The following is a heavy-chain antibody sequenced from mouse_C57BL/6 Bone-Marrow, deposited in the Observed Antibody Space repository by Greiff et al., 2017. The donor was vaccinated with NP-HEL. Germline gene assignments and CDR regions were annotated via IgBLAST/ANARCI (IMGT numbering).Heavy chain of an antibody. D-gene: IGHD1-1*01. Sequence: EVQLQQSGPELVKPGASVKIPCKASGYTFTDYNMDWVKQSHGKSLEWIGDINPNNGGTIYNQKFKGKATLTVDKSSSTAYIELRSLTSEDTAVYYCARGGVYYYGSSDFDVWGTGTTVTVSS. CDR2: INPNNGGT. CDR1: GYTFTDYN. J-gene: IGHJ1*03. CDR3: ARGGVYYYGSSDFDV. V-gene: IGHV1-18*01.